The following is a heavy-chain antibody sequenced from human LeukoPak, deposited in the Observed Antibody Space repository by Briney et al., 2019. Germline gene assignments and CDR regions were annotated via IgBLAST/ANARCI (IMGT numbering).Heavy chain of an antibody. D-gene: IGHD1-26*01. J-gene: IGHJ4*02. CDR3: ARDDGGGWAH. V-gene: IGHV3-7*01. CDR2: IKDDGRQK. Sequence: PGRSLRLSCAASGFTFRNYWMTWVRQAPGKGLEWVANIKDDGRQKYYVDAVKGRFAISRDNAKNSLALQMKSLRAEDTAVYYCARDDGGGWAHWGQGTMVTVSS. CDR1: GFTFRNYW.